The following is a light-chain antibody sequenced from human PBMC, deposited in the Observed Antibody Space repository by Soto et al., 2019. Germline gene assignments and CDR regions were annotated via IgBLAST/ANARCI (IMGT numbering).Light chain of an antibody. V-gene: IGKV1-8*01. CDR3: QQYYSYPHT. CDR2: ASS. J-gene: IGKJ1*01. Sequence: AIRMTQSPSSFSASTGDRVTITCRASQGISSYLACYQQKPGKAPKHLIYASSTLQSVVPSRFSGSGFGTGFTLPISCLQSEDFATYYCQQYYSYPHTFGHGTKVEIK. CDR1: QGISSY.